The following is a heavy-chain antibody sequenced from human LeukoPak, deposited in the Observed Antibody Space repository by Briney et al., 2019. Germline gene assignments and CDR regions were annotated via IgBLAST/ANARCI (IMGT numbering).Heavy chain of an antibody. V-gene: IGHV3-48*04. CDR1: GFTFSVYN. J-gene: IGHJ4*02. CDR2: ISTSGTTI. Sequence: GGSLRLSCEASGFTFSVYNMNWVRQAPGGGLEWISYISTSGTTIYYAGSVKGRFSISRDNAKNSLYLQMSSPRAEDTAVYYCAREGATPWYFDYWGQGTLVTVSS. CDR3: AREGATPWYFDY. D-gene: IGHD1-26*01.